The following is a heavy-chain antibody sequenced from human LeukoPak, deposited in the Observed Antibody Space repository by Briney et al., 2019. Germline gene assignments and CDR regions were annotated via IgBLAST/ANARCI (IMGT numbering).Heavy chain of an antibody. D-gene: IGHD3-22*01. J-gene: IGHJ6*03. Sequence: ASVKVSCKASGYTFTSYAMHWVRQAPGQRLEWMGWINAANGDTKYSQEFQGRVTITRDTSANTAYMELSSLRSEDMAVYYCARGASGYYDSSGYYGYYYYMDVWGKGTTVTVSS. CDR1: GYTFTSYA. V-gene: IGHV1-3*03. CDR3: ARGASGYYDSSGYYGYYYYMDV. CDR2: INAANGDT.